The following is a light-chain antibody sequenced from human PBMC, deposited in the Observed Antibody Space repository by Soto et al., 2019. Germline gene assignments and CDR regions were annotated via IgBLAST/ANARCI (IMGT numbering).Light chain of an antibody. CDR3: QQYNTYSSLP. CDR2: DAS. CDR1: QSISSW. V-gene: IGKV1-5*01. Sequence: DNKMTLSPSTLSASIGDRVTITCRASQSISSWLAWYQQKLGRAPRLLIYDASSLESGVPSRFSGSGYGTEFTLTISSLQPDDFATYYCQQYNTYSSLPFGGGTKVDIK. J-gene: IGKJ4*01.